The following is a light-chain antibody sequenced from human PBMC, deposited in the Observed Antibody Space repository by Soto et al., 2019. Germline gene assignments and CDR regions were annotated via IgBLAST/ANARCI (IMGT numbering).Light chain of an antibody. CDR2: AAY. Sequence: DIQMTQSPSSVSASVGDRVTISCQASQGISRSLAWYQQKPGRPPKLLISAAYTLQSGVQSRFSGSGSGTDFTLTIRSLQPEDFATYYCIQDYDSPRTFGQGTKVDIK. J-gene: IGKJ1*01. V-gene: IGKV1-12*01. CDR3: IQDYDSPRT. CDR1: QGISRS.